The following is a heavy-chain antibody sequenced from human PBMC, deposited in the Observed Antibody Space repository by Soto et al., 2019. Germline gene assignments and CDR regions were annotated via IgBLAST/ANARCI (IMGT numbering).Heavy chain of an antibody. CDR2: ISGSGGST. D-gene: IGHD2-21*02. CDR1: GFTFSSYA. Sequence: EVQLLESGGGLVQPGGSLRLSCAASGFTFSSYAMSWVRQAPGKGLEWVSAISGSGGSTYYADSVKGRFTISRDNSKNTLSLQMNSLRAEDTALYYCARDLWATAVRPTQTWGQGTLVTVSS. CDR3: ARDLWATAVRPTQT. V-gene: IGHV3-23*01. J-gene: IGHJ4*02.